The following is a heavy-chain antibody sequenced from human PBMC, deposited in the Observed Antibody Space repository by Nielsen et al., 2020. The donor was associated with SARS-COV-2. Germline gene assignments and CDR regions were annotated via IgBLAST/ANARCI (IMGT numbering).Heavy chain of an antibody. Sequence: GESLKISCAASGFTFSSLWISWVRQVPGKGLEWVGVIKPDGSESFYVDSVQGRFTISSDNAKNSMSLQMNRLRVEDTAVYYCARDWSRSFDVWGQGTMVTVSS. CDR1: GFTFSSLW. J-gene: IGHJ3*01. CDR2: IKPDGSES. V-gene: IGHV3-7*03. CDR3: ARDWSRSFDV.